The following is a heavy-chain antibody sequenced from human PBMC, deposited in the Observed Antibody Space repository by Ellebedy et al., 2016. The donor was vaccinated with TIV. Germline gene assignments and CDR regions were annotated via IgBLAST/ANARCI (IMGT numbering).Heavy chain of an antibody. Sequence: ASVKVSXXASGYTFTGYYMHWVRQAPGQGLEWMGWINPNSGGTNYAQKFQGWVTMTRDTSISTAYMELSRLRSDDTAVYYCARVGPGTDDAFDIWGQGTMVTVSS. CDR2: INPNSGGT. CDR3: ARVGPGTDDAFDI. V-gene: IGHV1-2*04. J-gene: IGHJ3*02. CDR1: GYTFTGYY. D-gene: IGHD1-26*01.